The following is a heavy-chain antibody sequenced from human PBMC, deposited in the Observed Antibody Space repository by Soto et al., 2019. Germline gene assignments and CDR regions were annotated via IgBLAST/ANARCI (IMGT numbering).Heavy chain of an antibody. CDR3: ATNSYYYYYMDV. Sequence: ASVKVSCKASGYTFTSCGSSWVRQAPGQGLEWMGWISAYNGNTNYAQKLQGRVTMTTDTSTSTAYMELRSLRSDDTAVYYCATNSYYYYYMDVWGKGTTVTVSS. J-gene: IGHJ6*03. CDR2: ISAYNGNT. CDR1: GYTFTSCG. V-gene: IGHV1-18*01.